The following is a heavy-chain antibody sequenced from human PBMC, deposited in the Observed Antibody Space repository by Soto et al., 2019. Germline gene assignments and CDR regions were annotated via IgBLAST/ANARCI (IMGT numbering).Heavy chain of an antibody. CDR2: INAGNGNT. D-gene: IGHD6-19*01. CDR3: ARVPRIAVAGTFDY. Sequence: ASVKVSCKASGYIFTSNAIHWVRQAPGQRLEWMGWINAGNGNTKNSREFQGRLTITRDTSASIAYMELSSLTSEDTAVYYCARVPRIAVAGTFDYWGQGTLVTVSS. CDR1: GYIFTSNA. V-gene: IGHV1-3*01. J-gene: IGHJ4*02.